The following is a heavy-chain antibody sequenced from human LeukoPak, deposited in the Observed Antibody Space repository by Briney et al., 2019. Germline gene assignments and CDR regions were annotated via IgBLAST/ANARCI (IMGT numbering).Heavy chain of an antibody. CDR3: AKGGSSSSRWYFDL. V-gene: IGHV3-23*01. D-gene: IGHD3-3*01. Sequence: GGSLRLSCAASGFTFSDYGMTWVRQAPGKGLEWVSAITGSGGNTYYADSVKGRCTTSRDNPKNTLYLQMNSLRVEDTAIYYCAKGGSSSSRWYFDLWGRGTLVTVSS. J-gene: IGHJ2*01. CDR1: GFTFSDYG. CDR2: ITGSGGNT.